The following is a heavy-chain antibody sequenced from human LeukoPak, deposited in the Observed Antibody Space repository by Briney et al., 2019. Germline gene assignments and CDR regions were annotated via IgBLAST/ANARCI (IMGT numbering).Heavy chain of an antibody. CDR1: GYTFTGYY. Sequence: ASVKVSCKASGYTFTGYYMHWVRQAPGQGLEWMGWINPNSGGTNYAQKFQGRVTMTRDTSISTAYMELSSLRSEDTAVYYCARGLLHYNILTGYYNKYFDYWGQGTLVTVSS. J-gene: IGHJ4*02. CDR3: ARGLLHYNILTGYYNKYFDY. V-gene: IGHV1-2*02. CDR2: INPNSGGT. D-gene: IGHD3-9*01.